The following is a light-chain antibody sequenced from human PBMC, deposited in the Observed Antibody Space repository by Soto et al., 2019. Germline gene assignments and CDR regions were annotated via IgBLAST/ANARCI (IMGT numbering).Light chain of an antibody. Sequence: QSVLTQPPSASGTPGQRVTISCSGSSSNIGSNYVYWYQQFPGTAPKLLICRNNQRPSGVADRCSGSKSGTSASLAISGLRSEDEGDYYCATWDDSLGGPVFGGGTKLTVL. CDR1: SSNIGSNY. J-gene: IGLJ2*01. V-gene: IGLV1-47*01. CDR3: ATWDDSLGGPV. CDR2: RNN.